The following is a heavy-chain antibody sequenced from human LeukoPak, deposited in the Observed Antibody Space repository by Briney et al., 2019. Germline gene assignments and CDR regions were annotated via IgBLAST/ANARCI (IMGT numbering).Heavy chain of an antibody. D-gene: IGHD2-21*01. Sequence: ASVKVSCKVSGYTFTDYYMHWVQQAPGKGLEWMGLVDPEDGETIYAEKFQGRVTITADTSTDTAYMELSSLSSEDTAVYYCATLNGYCGGDCYSDAFDIWGQGTMVTVSS. V-gene: IGHV1-69-2*01. CDR1: GYTFTDYY. CDR2: VDPEDGET. J-gene: IGHJ3*02. CDR3: ATLNGYCGGDCYSDAFDI.